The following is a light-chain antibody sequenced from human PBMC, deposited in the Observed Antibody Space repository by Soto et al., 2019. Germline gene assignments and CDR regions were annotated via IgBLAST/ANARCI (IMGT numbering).Light chain of an antibody. Sequence: ILLTQSPATLSLSPGERATLSCRASQSVSSYLAWYQQKPGQAPRLRIYDASSRATGIPDRFSGSGSGTDFTLTISRMEPEDSAVYYCQQYGSSGTFGQGTKVDIK. J-gene: IGKJ1*01. CDR2: DAS. V-gene: IGKV3-20*01. CDR3: QQYGSSGT. CDR1: QSVSSY.